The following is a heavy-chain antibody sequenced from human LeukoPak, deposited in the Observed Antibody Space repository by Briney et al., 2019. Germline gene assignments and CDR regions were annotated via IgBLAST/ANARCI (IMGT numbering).Heavy chain of an antibody. J-gene: IGHJ4*02. CDR2: MNPNSGST. Sequence: ASVKVSCKASGCTFTSYDINWVRQATGQGLEWMGWMNPNSGSTGYAQKFQGRVTMTRNTSISTAYMELSSLRSEDTAVYYCARDIDILTGLDYWGQGTLVTVSS. D-gene: IGHD3-9*01. CDR3: ARDIDILTGLDY. V-gene: IGHV1-8*01. CDR1: GCTFTSYD.